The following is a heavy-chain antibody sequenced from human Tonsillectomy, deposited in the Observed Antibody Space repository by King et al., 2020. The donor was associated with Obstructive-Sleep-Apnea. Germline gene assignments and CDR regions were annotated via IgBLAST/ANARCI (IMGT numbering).Heavy chain of an antibody. J-gene: IGHJ4*02. CDR1: GFTFADYA. V-gene: IGHV3-9*01. D-gene: IGHD3-22*01. CDR2: ISWNGGDI. Sequence: VKLVESGGGLVQPGRSLRLSCAASGFTFADYAIHWVRQVPGKGLEWVSGISWNGGDIVYADSVKGRFTISRDNAKNSLYLQMNSLRTDDTALYYCAKDRYSDNSGYYFDYWGQGTLVTVSS. CDR3: AKDRYSDNSGYYFDY.